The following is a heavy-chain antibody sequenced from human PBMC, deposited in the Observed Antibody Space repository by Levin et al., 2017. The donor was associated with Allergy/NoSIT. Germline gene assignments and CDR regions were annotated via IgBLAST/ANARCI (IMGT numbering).Heavy chain of an antibody. J-gene: IGHJ6*02. CDR1: GFTFSSYW. D-gene: IGHD1-26*01. V-gene: IGHV3-74*01. CDR2: INSDGSST. CDR3: ARVAGASENYYYCYGMDV. Sequence: GESLKISCAASGFTFSSYWMHWVRQAPGKGLVWVSRINSDGSSTSYADSVKGRFTISRDNAKNTLYLQMNSLRAEDTAVYYCARVAGASENYYYCYGMDVWGQGTTVTVSS.